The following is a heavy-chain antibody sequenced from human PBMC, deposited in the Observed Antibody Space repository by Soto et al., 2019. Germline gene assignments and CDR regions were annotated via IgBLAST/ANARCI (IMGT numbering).Heavy chain of an antibody. CDR3: ARDKPYGSGSQAFDP. Sequence: SETLSLTCTVSXGSVSSGSYYWSWIRQPPGKGLEWIGYIYYSGSTNYNPSLKSRVTISVDTSKNQFSLKLSSVTAADTAVYYCARDKPYGSGSQAFDPWGQGTLVTVSS. D-gene: IGHD3-10*01. V-gene: IGHV4-61*01. J-gene: IGHJ5*02. CDR2: IYYSGST. CDR1: XGSVSSGSYY.